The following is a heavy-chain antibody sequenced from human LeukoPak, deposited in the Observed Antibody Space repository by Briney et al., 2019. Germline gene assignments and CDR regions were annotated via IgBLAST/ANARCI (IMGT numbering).Heavy chain of an antibody. J-gene: IGHJ4*02. D-gene: IGHD5-12*01. Sequence: GASVKVSCKASGYTFTSYGISWVRQAPGQGLEWMGWINPNSGGTNYAQKFQGRVTMTRDTSISTAYMELSRLRSDDTAVYYCARRYSGYDYESGDYWGQGTLVTVSS. CDR3: ARRYSGYDYESGDY. CDR1: GYTFTSYG. CDR2: INPNSGGT. V-gene: IGHV1-2*02.